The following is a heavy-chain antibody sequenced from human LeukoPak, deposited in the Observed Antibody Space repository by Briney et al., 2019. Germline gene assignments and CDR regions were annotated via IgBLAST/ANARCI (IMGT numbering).Heavy chain of an antibody. J-gene: IGHJ4*02. CDR3: ARDALSAGTFDY. V-gene: IGHV1-69*05. D-gene: IGHD6-13*01. CDR2: IIPIFGTA. Sequence: SVKVSCQASGGTFSSYAISWVRQTPGQGLEWMRGIIPIFGTANYAQKFQGRVTITTDESTSTAYMELSSLRSEDTAVYYCARDALSAGTFDYWGQGTLVTVSS. CDR1: GGTFSSYA.